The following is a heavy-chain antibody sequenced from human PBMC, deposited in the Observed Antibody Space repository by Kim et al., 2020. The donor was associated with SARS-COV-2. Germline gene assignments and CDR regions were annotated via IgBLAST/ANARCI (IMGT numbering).Heavy chain of an antibody. J-gene: IGHJ3*02. D-gene: IGHD6-13*01. V-gene: IGHV3-33*05. CDR3: ASIDGSSSWFSLGFRAFDI. CDR2: ISYDGSNK. CDR1: GFTFSSYG. Sequence: GGSLRLSCAASGFTFSSYGMHWVRQAPGKGLEWVAVISYDGSNKYYADSVKGRFTISRDNSKNTLYLQMNSLRAEDTAVYYCASIDGSSSWFSLGFRAFDIWGQGTMVTVSS.